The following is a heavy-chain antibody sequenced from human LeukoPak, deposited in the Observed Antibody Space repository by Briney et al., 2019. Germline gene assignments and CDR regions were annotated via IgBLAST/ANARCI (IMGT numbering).Heavy chain of an antibody. J-gene: IGHJ5*01. Sequence: SETLSLTCTVSGVSTSSSSYYWGWIRQPPGKGLEWIASIYYSGDTYYNPSLKSRVTISVDTSKNQFSLKLSSVTAADTAVYYCAGPLAVPDTGQSWFDYWGQGTLVTVSS. CDR2: IYYSGDT. V-gene: IGHV4-39*01. CDR1: GVSTSSSSYY. CDR3: AGPLAVPDTGQSWFDY. D-gene: IGHD6-19*01.